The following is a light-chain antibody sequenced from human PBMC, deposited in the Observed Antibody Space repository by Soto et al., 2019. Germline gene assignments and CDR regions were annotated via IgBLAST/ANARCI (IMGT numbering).Light chain of an antibody. V-gene: IGKV1-5*01. CDR3: QQHNSYSPT. J-gene: IGKJ1*01. CDR1: QSSSSC. CDR2: YAT. Sequence: DIQMTQAPSSLRASVGDSVSIPGRASQSSSSCFASYHQKPANPPTLLIYYATTMETAVPPSFSGSGAGKEFSPPISTLQAADFAAYYCQQHNSYSPTFGRGTKVDIK.